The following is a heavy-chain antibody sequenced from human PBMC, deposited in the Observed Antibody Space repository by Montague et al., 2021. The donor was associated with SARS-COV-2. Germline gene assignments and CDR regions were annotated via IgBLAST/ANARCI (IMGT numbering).Heavy chain of an antibody. CDR3: AREGGRFQLRFRGDDAYAL. Sequence: TLSLTCTVSGGSISDGGYSWTWIRQLPGKGLEWIGCIYYSGSTFYNPSLKSRLTISVDTSKNQFSLKLSSVTAADTAVYYCAREGGRFQLRFRGDDAYALWGQGTMVTVSS. V-gene: IGHV4-31*03. D-gene: IGHD3-10*01. CDR1: GGSISDGGYS. J-gene: IGHJ3*01. CDR2: IYYSGST.